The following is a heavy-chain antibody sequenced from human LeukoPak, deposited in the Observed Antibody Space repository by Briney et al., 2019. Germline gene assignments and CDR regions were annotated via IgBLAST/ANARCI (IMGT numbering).Heavy chain of an antibody. CDR3: ARDGYSSGPYYYYYMDA. D-gene: IGHD6-19*01. CDR1: GYTFTSYY. Sequence: GASVKVSCKASGYTFTSYYMHWVRQAPGQGLEWMGIINPSGGSTSYAQKLQGRVTMTRDMSTSTVYMELSSLRSEDTAVYYCARDGYSSGPYYYYYMDAWGKGTTVTVSS. V-gene: IGHV1-46*01. CDR2: INPSGGST. J-gene: IGHJ6*03.